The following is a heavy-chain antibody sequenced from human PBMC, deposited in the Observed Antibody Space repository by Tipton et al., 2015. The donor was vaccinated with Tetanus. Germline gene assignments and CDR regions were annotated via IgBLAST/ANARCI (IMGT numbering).Heavy chain of an antibody. V-gene: IGHV3-30*18. J-gene: IGHJ4*02. Sequence: RSLRLSCAASGFTFSSYGMHWVRQAPGKGLEWVAYISHDGSNEHLVDSVKGRFTISRDNSKNTLYLQMNSLRPEDTAVYYCAKLKQWTQPDYWGRGTLVTVSS. D-gene: IGHD6-19*01. CDR1: GFTFSSYG. CDR2: ISHDGSNE. CDR3: AKLKQWTQPDY.